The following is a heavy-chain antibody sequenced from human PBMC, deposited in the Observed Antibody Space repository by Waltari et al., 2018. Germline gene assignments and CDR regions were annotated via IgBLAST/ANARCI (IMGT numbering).Heavy chain of an antibody. CDR3: AGDRAIGLFFDY. Sequence: QVQLQESGQGLVKPSGTLSRTCAVSGDSISGNYWWSWVRQSPEKGLEWIGQVPHSGKTHYNPSLQSRVTISVDKPKNQFSLNLNSVTGADTAVYYCAGDRAIGLFFDYWGRGTLVTVSS. J-gene: IGHJ4*02. CDR2: VPHSGKT. D-gene: IGHD2-2*01. CDR1: GDSISGNYW. V-gene: IGHV4-4*02.